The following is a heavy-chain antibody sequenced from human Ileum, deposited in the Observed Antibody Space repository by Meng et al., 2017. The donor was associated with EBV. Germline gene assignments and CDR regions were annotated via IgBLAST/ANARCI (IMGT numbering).Heavy chain of an antibody. CDR1: GFTFSSYA. CDR2: ISYDGSNK. D-gene: IGHD5-24*01. CDR3: ARDRDGYHDY. V-gene: IGHV3-30-3*01. Sequence: QVLWVVSGVGGVQPGRTLLLPCAASGFTFSSYAMHWVRQAPGKGLEWLAVISYDGSNKYYADSVKGRFTISRDNSKNTLYLQMNSLRAEDTAVYYCARDRDGYHDYWGQGTLVTVSS. J-gene: IGHJ4*02.